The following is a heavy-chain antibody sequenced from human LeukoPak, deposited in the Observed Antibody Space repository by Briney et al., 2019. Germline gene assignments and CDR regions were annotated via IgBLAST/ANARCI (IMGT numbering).Heavy chain of an antibody. CDR3: ARDSSPGYYDYVWGTYPRY. V-gene: IGHV3-48*01. D-gene: IGHD3-16*02. Sequence: PGGSLRLSCAASGFTFSSYNMNWVRQAPGKGLEWVSYISSSSSTIYYADSVRGRFTISRDNAKNSLYLQMNNLRAEDTAVYYCARDSSPGYYDYVWGTYPRYWGQGTLVTVSS. CDR1: GFTFSSYN. J-gene: IGHJ4*02. CDR2: ISSSSSTI.